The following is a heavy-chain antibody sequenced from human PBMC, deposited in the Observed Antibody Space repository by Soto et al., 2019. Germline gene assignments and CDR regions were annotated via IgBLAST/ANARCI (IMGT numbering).Heavy chain of an antibody. V-gene: IGHV1-69*02. CDR3: ATLAAAGTRH. D-gene: IGHD6-13*01. CDR1: GGTFSSYT. J-gene: IGHJ1*01. Sequence: QVQLVQSGAEVKKPGSSVKVSCKASGGTFSSYTISWVRQAPGQGLEWMGRIIPILGIANYAQKFQGRVTISADKATSRAYIELSSMRSEDTAVYYCATLAAAGTRHWGQGTLVTVS. CDR2: IIPILGIA.